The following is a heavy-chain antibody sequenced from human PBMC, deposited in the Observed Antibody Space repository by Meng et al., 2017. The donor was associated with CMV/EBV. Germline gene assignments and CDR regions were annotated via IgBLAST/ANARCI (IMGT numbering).Heavy chain of an antibody. V-gene: IGHV5-51*01. Sequence: GGSLRLSCKGSGYSFTSYWIGWVRQMPGKGLEWMGIIYPGDSDTRYSPSFQGQVTISADNSITTAYLQWSSLKASDTAMYYCARFHPNIVGASLDYWGQGTLVTVSS. CDR1: GYSFTSYW. D-gene: IGHD1-26*01. CDR3: ARFHPNIVGASLDY. J-gene: IGHJ4*02. CDR2: IYPGDSDT.